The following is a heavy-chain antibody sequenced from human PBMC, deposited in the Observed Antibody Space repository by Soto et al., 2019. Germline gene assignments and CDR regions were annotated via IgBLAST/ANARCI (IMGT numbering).Heavy chain of an antibody. Sequence: EVQLLESGGGLVQPGGSLRLSCAASGFTFNNYAMTWVRQASGKGLEWVSAISGGGDTTSYADSVKSRFTVSRDGSKNTLYLQMSSLRAEDTALYYCAKGRGGSGSLTPRVDFWGQGTLVTVSS. CDR3: AKGRGGSGSLTPRVDF. V-gene: IGHV3-23*01. J-gene: IGHJ4*02. CDR2: ISGGGDTT. D-gene: IGHD3-10*01. CDR1: GFTFNNYA.